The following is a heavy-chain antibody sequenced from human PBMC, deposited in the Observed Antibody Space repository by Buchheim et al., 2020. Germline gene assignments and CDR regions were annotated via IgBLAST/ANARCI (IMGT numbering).Heavy chain of an antibody. CDR1: GGSISSGGYY. CDR2: IYYSGST. Sequence: QVQLQESGPGLVKPSQTLSLTCTVSGGSISSGGYYWSWIPQHPGKGLEWIGYIYYSGSTYYNPSLKSRVTTSVDTSKNQFFLKLSSVTAADTAVYYCAGGGGYDSSGYPLYYYYGMDVWGQGTT. D-gene: IGHD3-22*01. J-gene: IGHJ6*02. V-gene: IGHV4-31*03. CDR3: AGGGGYDSSGYPLYYYYGMDV.